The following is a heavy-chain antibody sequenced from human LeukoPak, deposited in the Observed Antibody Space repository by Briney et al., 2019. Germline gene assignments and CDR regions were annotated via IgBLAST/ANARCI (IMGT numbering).Heavy chain of an antibody. D-gene: IGHD2-2*01. CDR2: ISYDGSNK. J-gene: IGHJ4*02. V-gene: IGHV3-30-3*01. Sequence: WVRQAPGKGXEXXAVISYDGSNKYYADSVKGRFTISRDNSKNTLYLQMNSLRAEGTAVYYCARDGVPAAMDYWGQGTLVTVSS. CDR3: ARDGVPAAMDY.